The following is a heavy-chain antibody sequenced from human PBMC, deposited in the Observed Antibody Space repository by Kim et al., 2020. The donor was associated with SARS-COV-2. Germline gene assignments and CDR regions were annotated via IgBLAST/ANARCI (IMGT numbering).Heavy chain of an antibody. Sequence: VTVRSRITINPDTSKNQFSLQLNSVTPEDTAVYYCARERDYGGNSADFDYWGQGPLVTVSS. D-gene: IGHD4-17*01. V-gene: IGHV6-1*01. J-gene: IGHJ4*02. CDR3: ARERDYGGNSADFDY.